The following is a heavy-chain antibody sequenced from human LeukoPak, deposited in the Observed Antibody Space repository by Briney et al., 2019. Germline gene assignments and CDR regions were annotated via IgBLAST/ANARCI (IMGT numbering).Heavy chain of an antibody. J-gene: IGHJ6*03. CDR3: ARAIAAAESYYYYYMDV. Sequence: GGSLRLSCAASGFTFSSYGMHWVRQAPGKGLEWVAVIWYDGSNKYYADSVKGRFTISRDNSKNTLYLQMNSLRAEDTAVYYCARAIAAAESYYYYYMDVWGKGTTVTVSS. D-gene: IGHD6-13*01. V-gene: IGHV3-33*01. CDR1: GFTFSSYG. CDR2: IWYDGSNK.